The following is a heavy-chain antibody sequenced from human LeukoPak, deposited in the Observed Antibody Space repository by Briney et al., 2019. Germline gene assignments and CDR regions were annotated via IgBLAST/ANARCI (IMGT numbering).Heavy chain of an antibody. Sequence: PGGSLRLSCAASGFTFSSYSMNWVRQAPGRGLEWVSSISSSSSYIYYADSVKGRFTISRDNAKNSLYLQMNSLRAEDTAVYYCARSPGRGYYYWGQGTLVTVSS. J-gene: IGHJ4*02. CDR1: GFTFSSYS. CDR3: ARSPGRGYYY. V-gene: IGHV3-21*01. CDR2: ISSSSSYI. D-gene: IGHD3-22*01.